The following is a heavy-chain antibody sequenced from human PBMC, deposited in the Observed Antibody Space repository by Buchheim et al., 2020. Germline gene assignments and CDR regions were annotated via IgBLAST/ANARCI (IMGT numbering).Heavy chain of an antibody. Sequence: QVQLQESGPGLVKPSETLSLTCTVSGGSVSSGSYYWSWIRQPPGKGLEWIGYIYYSGSTNYNPSLKSRVTISVDTSKTQFSLKLSSVTAADTAVYYCARVAGNYDFWSGYMGYYYGMDVWGQGTT. CDR3: ARVAGNYDFWSGYMGYYYGMDV. CDR1: GGSVSSGSYY. CDR2: IYYSGST. J-gene: IGHJ6*02. V-gene: IGHV4-61*01. D-gene: IGHD3-3*01.